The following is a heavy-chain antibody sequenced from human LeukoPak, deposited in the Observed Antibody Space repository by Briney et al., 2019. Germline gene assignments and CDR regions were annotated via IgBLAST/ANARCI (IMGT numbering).Heavy chain of an antibody. CDR2: ITGDGSDI. CDR3: ARDAYTTTSNWLDP. V-gene: IGHV3-74*01. Sequence: GRSLRLSCEASGFTLNKYWMHWVRQAPGKGLVWVSCITGDGSDIAYADSVKGRFTVSRDDAKNTLFLQMASLRVEDTAIYYCARDAYTTTSNWLDPWGQGTLVTVSS. J-gene: IGHJ5*02. CDR1: GFTLNKYW. D-gene: IGHD4-17*01.